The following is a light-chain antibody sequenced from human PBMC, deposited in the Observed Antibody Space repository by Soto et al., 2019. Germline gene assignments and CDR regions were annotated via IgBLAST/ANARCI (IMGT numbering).Light chain of an antibody. V-gene: IGLV4-69*01. Sequence: QLVLTQSPSASASLGASVKLTCTLSSGHSSYAIAWLQQQPEKGPRYLMKLNSDGSHSKGDGIPDRFSGSSSGAERYLTISSLQSEDEADYYCQTWGTGIRGVFGGGTKLTVL. CDR2: LNSDGSH. CDR1: SGHSSYA. CDR3: QTWGTGIRGV. J-gene: IGLJ3*02.